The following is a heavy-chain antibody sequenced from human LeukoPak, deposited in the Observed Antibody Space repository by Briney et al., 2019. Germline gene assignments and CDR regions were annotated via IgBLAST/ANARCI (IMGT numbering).Heavy chain of an antibody. J-gene: IGHJ4*02. CDR3: AKAEGTVVVAATFDY. CDR2: ISYDGSNK. CDR1: GFTFSSYG. V-gene: IGHV3-30*18. D-gene: IGHD2-15*01. Sequence: GRSLRLSCAASGFTFSSYGMHWVRQAPGKGLEWVAVISYDGSNKYYADSVKGRFTISRDNSKNTLYLQMNSLRAEDTVVYYCAKAEGTVVVAATFDYWGQGTLVTVSS.